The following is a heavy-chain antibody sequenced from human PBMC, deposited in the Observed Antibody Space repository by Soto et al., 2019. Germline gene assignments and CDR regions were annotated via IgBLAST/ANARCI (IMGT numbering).Heavy chain of an antibody. CDR2: IYYNGNT. CDR1: GGAINDHY. Sequence: PSETLSLTCTLSGGAINDHYWSFIRQPPGKGLEWIGYIYYNGNTNYNPSLESRVTISVDRSRNQFSLRLTSLTAADTAVYCCARVRTGYFDYWGRGALVTVSS. D-gene: IGHD3-9*01. CDR3: ARVRTGYFDY. J-gene: IGHJ4*02. V-gene: IGHV4-59*11.